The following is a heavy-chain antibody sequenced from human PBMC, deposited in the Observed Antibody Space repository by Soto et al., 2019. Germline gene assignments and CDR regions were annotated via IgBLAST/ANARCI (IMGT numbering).Heavy chain of an antibody. J-gene: IGHJ5*02. V-gene: IGHV4-39*01. D-gene: IGHD6-19*01. CDR1: GGSISSSSYY. CDR2: IYYSGST. CDR3: ARLQWLVRRPEAKVEWGWFDP. Sequence: QLQLQESGPGLVKPSETLSLTCTVSGGSISSSSYYWGWIRQPPGKGLEWIGSIYYSGSTYYNPSLKSRVTISVDTSKNQFSLKLSSVTAADTAVYYCARLQWLVRRPEAKVEWGWFDPWGQGTLVTVSS.